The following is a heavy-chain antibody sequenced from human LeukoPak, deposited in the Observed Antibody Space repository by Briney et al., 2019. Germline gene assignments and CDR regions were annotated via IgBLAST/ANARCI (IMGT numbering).Heavy chain of an antibody. CDR2: ISSTSRSYI. Sequence: GGSLRLSCAASGFTFSSYNMNWVRQAPGKVLEWVSSISSTSRSYIYYADSVKGRFTISRDNAKNSLYLQMNSLRAEDTAVYYCAREGGGYYDILESPRDAFDIWGQGTMVTVSS. D-gene: IGHD3-9*01. J-gene: IGHJ3*02. CDR1: GFTFSSYN. CDR3: AREGGGYYDILESPRDAFDI. V-gene: IGHV3-21*01.